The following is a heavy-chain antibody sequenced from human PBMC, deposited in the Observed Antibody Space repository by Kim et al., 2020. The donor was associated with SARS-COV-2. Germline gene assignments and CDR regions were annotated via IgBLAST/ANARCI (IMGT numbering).Heavy chain of an antibody. D-gene: IGHD3-22*01. V-gene: IGHV4-59*01. J-gene: IGHJ3*02. CDR3: ARDTPGYYPHDAFDI. Sequence: PSRKSRVTIAVDTSKNPFSLKLSSVTAADTAVYYCARDTPGYYPHDAFDIWGQGTMVTVSS.